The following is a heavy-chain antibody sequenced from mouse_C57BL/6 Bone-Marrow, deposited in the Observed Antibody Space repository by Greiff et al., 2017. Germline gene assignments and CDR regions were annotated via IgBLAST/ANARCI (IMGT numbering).Heavy chain of an antibody. CDR1: GYTFTDYN. CDR3: ARDGYYPYFDV. Sequence: EVQLQQSGPELVKPGASVKIPCKASGYTFTDYNMDWVKQSHGKSLEWIGDIIPNNGGTIYNQKFKGKATFTVDKSSSTSYMELRSLTSEDTAVYSCARDGYYPYFDVWGTGTTVTVSS. J-gene: IGHJ1*03. D-gene: IGHD2-3*01. V-gene: IGHV1-18*01. CDR2: IIPNNGGT.